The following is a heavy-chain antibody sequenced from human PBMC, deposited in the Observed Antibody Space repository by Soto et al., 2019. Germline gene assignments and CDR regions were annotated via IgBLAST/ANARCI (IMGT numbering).Heavy chain of an antibody. D-gene: IGHD6-19*01. CDR2: INAGNGNT. J-gene: IGHJ4*02. CDR3: ARRRYSSGWSFDY. CDR1: GYTFTSYA. V-gene: IGHV1-3*01. Sequence: ASVKVSCKASGYTFTSYAMHWVRQSPGQRLEWMGWINAGNGNTKYSQKFQGRVTITRDTSASTAYMELSSLRSEDTAVYYCARRRYSSGWSFDYWGQGTLVTVSS.